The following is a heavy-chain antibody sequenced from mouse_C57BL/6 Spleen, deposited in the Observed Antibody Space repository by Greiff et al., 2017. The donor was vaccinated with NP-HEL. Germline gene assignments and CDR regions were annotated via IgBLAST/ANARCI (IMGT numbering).Heavy chain of an antibody. Sequence: QVQLQQSGSELRSPGSSVKLSCKDFDSEVFPIAYMSWVRQKPGHGFEWIGGILPSIGRTIYGEKFEDKATLDADTLSNTAYLELNSLTSEDSAIYYCARGDYGGYYAMDYWGQGTSVTVSS. V-gene: IGHV15-2*01. D-gene: IGHD2-4*01. CDR1: DSEVFPIAY. CDR2: ILPSIGRT. J-gene: IGHJ4*01. CDR3: ARGDYGGYYAMDY.